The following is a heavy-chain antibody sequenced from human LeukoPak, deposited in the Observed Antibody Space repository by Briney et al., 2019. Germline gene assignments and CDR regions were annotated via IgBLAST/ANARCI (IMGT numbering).Heavy chain of an antibody. CDR1: GYTFTGYY. CDR2: INPQSGGT. Sequence: GASVKVSCKPSGYTFTGYYIQWVRRAPGQGLEWMGWINPQSGGTNYAQKFQGRVTMTRDTSISTAYMELSRLRSDDTAVYYCARGVVAATFYYYMDVWGKGTTVTVSS. V-gene: IGHV1-2*02. J-gene: IGHJ6*03. D-gene: IGHD2-15*01. CDR3: ARGVVAATFYYYMDV.